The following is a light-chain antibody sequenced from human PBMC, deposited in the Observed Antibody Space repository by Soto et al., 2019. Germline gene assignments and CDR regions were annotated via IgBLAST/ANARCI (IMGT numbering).Light chain of an antibody. V-gene: IGLV3-1*01. CDR3: QAWDSSTAV. CDR2: QDS. J-gene: IGLJ2*01. Sequence: SYELTQPPSVSVSPGQTASITCSGDKLGDKYACWYQQKPGQSPVLVIYQDSKRPSGIPERFSGSNSGNTATLTISGTQAIDEADYYCQAWDSSTAVFGGGTKLTV. CDR1: KLGDKY.